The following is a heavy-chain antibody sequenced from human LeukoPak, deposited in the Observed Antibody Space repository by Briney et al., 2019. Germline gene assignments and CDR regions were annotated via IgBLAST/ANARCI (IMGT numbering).Heavy chain of an antibody. CDR3: AKSRHMVRGVTPFDY. D-gene: IGHD3-10*01. J-gene: IGHJ4*02. V-gene: IGHV3-30*02. CDR2: IRYDGSNK. Sequence: PGGSLRLPCAASGFTFSSYGMHWVRQAPGKGLEWVAFIRYDGSNKYYADSVKGRFTISRDNSKNTLYLQMNSLRAEDTAVCYCAKSRHMVRGVTPFDYWGQGTLVTVSS. CDR1: GFTFSSYG.